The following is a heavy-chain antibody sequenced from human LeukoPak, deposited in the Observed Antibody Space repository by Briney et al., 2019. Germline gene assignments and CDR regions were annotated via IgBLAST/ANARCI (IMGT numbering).Heavy chain of an antibody. CDR2: INNSGRKT. J-gene: IGHJ4*02. D-gene: IGHD3-22*01. CDR1: GFTFSNYA. Sequence: PGGSLRLSCTASGFTFSNYAMNWVRQAPGKGLEWVSSINNSGRKTFYADSVQGRFTISRDNSKNTLYLQMNSLRAEDTAVYYCAKAYDSSGYYTFDYWGQGTLVTVSS. CDR3: AKAYDSSGYYTFDY. V-gene: IGHV3-23*01.